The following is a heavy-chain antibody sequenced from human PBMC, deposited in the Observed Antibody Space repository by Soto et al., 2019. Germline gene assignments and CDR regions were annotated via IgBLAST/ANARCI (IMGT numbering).Heavy chain of an antibody. CDR2: IIPIFGTA. J-gene: IGHJ4*02. CDR1: GGTFSSYA. CDR3: ARLGSTLRRKPYYFDY. D-gene: IGHD3-10*01. V-gene: IGHV1-69*13. Sequence: GASVKVSCKASGGTFSSYAISWVRQAPGQGLEWMGGIIPIFGTANYAQKFQGRVTITADESTSTAYMELSSLRSEDTAVYYCARLGSTLRRKPYYFDYWGQGTLVTVS.